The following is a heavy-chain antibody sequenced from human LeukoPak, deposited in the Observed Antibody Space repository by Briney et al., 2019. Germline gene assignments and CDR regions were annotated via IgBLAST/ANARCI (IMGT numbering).Heavy chain of an antibody. Sequence: GGSLRLSCAASGFTFSSYAMHWVRQAPGKGLEWVAVISYDGSNKYYADPVKGRFTISRDNSKNTLYLQMNSLRAEDTAVYYCARGTPERGYSYGYSGAFDIWGQGTMVTVSP. CDR3: ARGTPERGYSYGYSGAFDI. J-gene: IGHJ3*02. CDR2: ISYDGSNK. CDR1: GFTFSSYA. V-gene: IGHV3-30-3*01. D-gene: IGHD5-18*01.